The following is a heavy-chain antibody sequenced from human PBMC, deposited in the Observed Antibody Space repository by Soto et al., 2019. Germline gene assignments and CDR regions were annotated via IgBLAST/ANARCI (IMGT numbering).Heavy chain of an antibody. D-gene: IGHD3-3*01. CDR2: ISYDGSNK. CDR3: ARDFWSGYSLPNYYYYYGMDV. V-gene: IGHV3-30*03. Sequence: GGSLRLSCAASGFTFSSYGMHWVRQAPGKGLEWVAVISYDGSNKYYADSVKGRFTISRDNSKNTLYLQMNSLRAEDTAVYYCARDFWSGYSLPNYYYYYGMDVWGQGTTVTVSS. J-gene: IGHJ6*02. CDR1: GFTFSSYG.